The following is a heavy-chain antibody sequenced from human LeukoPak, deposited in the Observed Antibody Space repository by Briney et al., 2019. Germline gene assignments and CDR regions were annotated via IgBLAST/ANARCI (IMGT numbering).Heavy chain of an antibody. J-gene: IGHJ4*02. D-gene: IGHD5-18*01. Sequence: PGGSLRLSCAASGFSLSSYAMSWVRQAPGKGLEWVSAISSSGGSTYYADSVKGRSTVSRDTSKNTWFLQMNSLRPEDTAVYYCARPTEYSFGFFDHWGQGTLVTVSS. V-gene: IGHV3-23*01. CDR1: GFSLSSYA. CDR3: ARPTEYSFGFFDH. CDR2: ISSSGGST.